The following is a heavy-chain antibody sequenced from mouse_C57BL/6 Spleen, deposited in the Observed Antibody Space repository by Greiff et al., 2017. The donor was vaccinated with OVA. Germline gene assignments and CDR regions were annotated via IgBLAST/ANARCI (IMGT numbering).Heavy chain of an antibody. J-gene: IGHJ4*01. CDR1: GFTFSDYG. CDR3: AKNYYGSSYGILYYAMDY. CDR2: ISSGSSTI. D-gene: IGHD1-1*01. Sequence: EVKLVESGGGLVKPGGSLKLSCAASGFTFSDYGMHWVRQAPETGLEWVAYISSGSSTIYYADTVKGRFTISRDNAKNTLLLQMTSLRSEDTAMYYCAKNYYGSSYGILYYAMDYWGQGTSVTVSS. V-gene: IGHV5-17*01.